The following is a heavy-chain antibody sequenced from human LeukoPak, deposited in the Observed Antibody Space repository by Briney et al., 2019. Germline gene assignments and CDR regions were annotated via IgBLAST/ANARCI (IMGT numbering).Heavy chain of an antibody. CDR2: ISASGGTT. D-gene: IGHD1/OR15-1a*01. Sequence: GGTLRLSCAASGFTFSNYGISWVRQAPGKGLEWVSAISASGGTTYYADSVRGRFTISRDNARNSLYLQMFSLRVEDTAVYYCAREQTRGGDLDYWGQGAQITVSS. J-gene: IGHJ4*02. V-gene: IGHV3-23*01. CDR3: AREQTRGGDLDY. CDR1: GFTFSNYG.